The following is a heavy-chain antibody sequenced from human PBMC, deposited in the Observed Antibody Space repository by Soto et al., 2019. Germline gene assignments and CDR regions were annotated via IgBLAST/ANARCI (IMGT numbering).Heavy chain of an antibody. CDR2: ISYGGIT. CDR3: ARDLDGVLTGRGAFAV. J-gene: IGHJ3*01. D-gene: IGHD3-9*01. CDR1: GTSIRHDNFY. Sequence: QVRLQESVQGLVRPSQTLSLICTVSGTSIRHDNFYWSFLRQRPGTGLEGLGYISYGGITFYNPSLDFRLFLSVDTSNNNFSLNLKSVTAADTAMYYCARDLDGVLTGRGAFAVWGPGTLVTVSS. V-gene: IGHV4-31*03.